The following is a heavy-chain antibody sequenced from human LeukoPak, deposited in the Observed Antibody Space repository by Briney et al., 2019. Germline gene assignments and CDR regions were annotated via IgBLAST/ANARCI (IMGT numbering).Heavy chain of an antibody. CDR2: ISSSDSTI. J-gene: IGHJ4*02. CDR3: ARAYFTVTSPFDY. D-gene: IGHD4-17*01. V-gene: IGHV3-11*01. Sequence: GGSLRLSCAASGFTFSDYYMSWIRQAPGKGLEWVSYISSSDSTIYYADSVKGRFTISRDNAKNSLYLQMNSLRAEDTAVYYCARAYFTVTSPFDYWGQGTLVTVSS. CDR1: GFTFSDYY.